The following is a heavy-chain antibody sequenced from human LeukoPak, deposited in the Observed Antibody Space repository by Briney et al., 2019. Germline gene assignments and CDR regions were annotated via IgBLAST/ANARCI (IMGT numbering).Heavy chain of an antibody. J-gene: IGHJ4*02. V-gene: IGHV3-30-3*01. CDR1: GFTFSSYA. CDR3: AIAVAGTETY. CDR2: ISYDGSNK. Sequence: GGSLRLSCAASGFTFSSYAMHWVRQAPGKGLEWVAVISYDGSNKHYADSVKGRFTISRDNSKNTLYLQMNSLRAEDTAVYYCAIAVAGTETYWGQGTLVTVSS. D-gene: IGHD6-19*01.